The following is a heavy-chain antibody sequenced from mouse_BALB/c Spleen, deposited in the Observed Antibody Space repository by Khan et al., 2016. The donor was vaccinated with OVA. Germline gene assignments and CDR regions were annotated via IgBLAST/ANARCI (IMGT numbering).Heavy chain of an antibody. V-gene: IGHV5-6*01. CDR3: ARRKYGNPAWFAY. CDR2: ISSGDTYT. D-gene: IGHD2-1*01. CDR1: GFTFSSYG. Sequence: EVELVESGGDLVKPGGSLKLSCAASGFTFSSYGMSWVRQTPDKRLEWVATISSGDTYTYYPDSVKGRFTISRDNAKNTLYLRMSSLKSEDTAMYYCARRKYGNPAWFAYWGQGTLVTVSA. J-gene: IGHJ3*01.